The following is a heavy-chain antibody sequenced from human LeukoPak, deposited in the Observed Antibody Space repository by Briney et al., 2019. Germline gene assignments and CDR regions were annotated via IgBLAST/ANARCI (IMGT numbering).Heavy chain of an antibody. J-gene: IGHJ5*02. V-gene: IGHV1-69*01. D-gene: IGHD6-13*01. CDR2: IIPIFGTA. CDR1: GGTLSGYA. Sequence: SVKVSCKASGGTLSGYAISWVRQAPGQGLEWMGGIIPIFGTANYAQKFQGRVTITADESTSTAYMELSSLRSEDTAVYYCARSGYSSSWYIFAGFDPWGQGTLVTVSS. CDR3: ARSGYSSSWYIFAGFDP.